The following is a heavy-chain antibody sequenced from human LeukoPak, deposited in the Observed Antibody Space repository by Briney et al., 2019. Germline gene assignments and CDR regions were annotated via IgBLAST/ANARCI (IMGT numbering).Heavy chain of an antibody. CDR2: ISAYNGNT. J-gene: IGHJ4*02. CDR1: GYTFTIYG. CDR3: ARLNTWIQLPDY. Sequence: ASVKVSFKASGYTFTIYGISWVRQAPGQGLEWMGWISAYNGNTNYAQKLQGRVTMTTDTSTSTAYMELRSLRSDDTAVYYCARLNTWIQLPDYWGQGTLVTVSS. V-gene: IGHV1-18*01. D-gene: IGHD5-18*01.